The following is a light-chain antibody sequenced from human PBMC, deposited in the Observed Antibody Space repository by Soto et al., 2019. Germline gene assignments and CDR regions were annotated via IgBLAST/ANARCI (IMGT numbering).Light chain of an antibody. J-gene: IGLJ1*01. CDR2: EVV. Sequence: QSLLAQPPSASGSPGQSVTISCTGTSSDVGGYIYVSWYQHHPGKAPRMIIYEVVQRPSGVPDRFSGSKSGNTASLTVSGLQAADEADYFCKSYAGSNTYVFGSGTKVTVL. CDR1: SSDVGGYIY. CDR3: KSYAGSNTYV. V-gene: IGLV2-8*01.